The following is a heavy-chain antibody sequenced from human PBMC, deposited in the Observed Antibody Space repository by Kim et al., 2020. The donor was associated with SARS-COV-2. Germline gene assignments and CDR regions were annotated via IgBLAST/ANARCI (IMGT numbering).Heavy chain of an antibody. V-gene: IGHV4-39*01. D-gene: IGHD3-22*01. J-gene: IGHJ5*02. CDR1: SGSISSSNYY. Sequence: SETLSLTCTVSSGSISSSNYYWAWIRQPPGKGLEWIGNIFYSGITYYNPSLESRVTISVDTSKNQFSLKLSSVTAADTAVYYCARLAYYYDRTEGLDTWGQGTIVTVSS. CDR2: IFYSGIT. CDR3: ARLAYYYDRTEGLDT.